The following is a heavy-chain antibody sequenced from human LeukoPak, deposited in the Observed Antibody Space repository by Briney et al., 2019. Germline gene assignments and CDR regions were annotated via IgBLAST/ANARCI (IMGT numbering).Heavy chain of an antibody. V-gene: IGHV3-33*01. Sequence: GGSLRLSCAASGFSFSSYGMHWVRQAPGKGLEWVAVIWYDGSHKYYVDSVKGRFTISRDNSKNTLFLQMNSLRAEDTAVYYCARDRGTMIEVGNWFDPWGQGTLVTVSS. D-gene: IGHD3-22*01. CDR3: ARDRGTMIEVGNWFDP. CDR2: IWYDGSHK. J-gene: IGHJ5*02. CDR1: GFSFSSYG.